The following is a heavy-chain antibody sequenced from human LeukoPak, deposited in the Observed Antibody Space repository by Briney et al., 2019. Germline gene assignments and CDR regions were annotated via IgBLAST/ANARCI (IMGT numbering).Heavy chain of an antibody. Sequence: PGGSLRLSCVGSGFIFSSFSMNWVRQAPGKGLEWLSYISRSSSPKYYADSVRGRFTISRDNAKNSLYPQMNSLRAEDTAVYYCARDQRYCSSSSCPWEPFDYWGQGTLVTVSS. D-gene: IGHD2-2*01. J-gene: IGHJ4*02. V-gene: IGHV3-48*04. CDR2: ISRSSSPK. CDR3: ARDQRYCSSSSCPWEPFDY. CDR1: GFIFSSFS.